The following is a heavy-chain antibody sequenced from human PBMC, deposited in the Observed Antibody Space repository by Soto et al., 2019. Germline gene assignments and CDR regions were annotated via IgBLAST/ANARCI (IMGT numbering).Heavy chain of an antibody. CDR2: IIPIFGTA. CDR1: GGTFSSYA. D-gene: IGHD2-2*01. Sequence: QVQLVQSGAEVKKPGSSVKVSCKASGGTFSSYAISWVRQAPGQGLEWMGGIIPIFGTANYAQKFQGRVTITAAESTSTAYMELSSLRSEDTAVYYCARDGGYCISTSCYGGYYYGMDVWGQGTTVTVSS. CDR3: ARDGGYCISTSCYGGYYYGMDV. J-gene: IGHJ6*02. V-gene: IGHV1-69*12.